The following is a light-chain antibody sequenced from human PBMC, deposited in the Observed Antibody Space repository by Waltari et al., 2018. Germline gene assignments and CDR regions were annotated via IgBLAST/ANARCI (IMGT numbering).Light chain of an antibody. Sequence: DIQMTQSPPSVSASVGDRVTITCRARHDISNYLAWYQQKPGKPPKLLIYAASTLHSGVPSRFSGSGSGTDFILTISSLQPEDFATYHCQQLNEYPFTFGQGTRLDIK. V-gene: IGKV1-9*01. J-gene: IGKJ5*01. CDR1: HDISNY. CDR2: AAS. CDR3: QQLNEYPFT.